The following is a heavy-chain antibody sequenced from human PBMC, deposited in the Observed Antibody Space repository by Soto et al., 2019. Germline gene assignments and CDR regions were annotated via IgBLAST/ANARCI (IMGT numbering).Heavy chain of an antibody. J-gene: IGHJ5*02. CDR2: IYYSGST. CDR1: GGSISSGDYY. D-gene: IGHD1-7*01. Sequence: QVQLQESGPGLVKPSQTLSLTCTVSGGSISSGDYYWSWIRQPPGKGLEWIGYIYYSGSTYYNPSLKCRVTIAVDTSKNQFSLKLSSVTAADTAVYYCARDVELRHQQGWFDPWGQGTLVTVSS. V-gene: IGHV4-30-4*01. CDR3: ARDVELRHQQGWFDP.